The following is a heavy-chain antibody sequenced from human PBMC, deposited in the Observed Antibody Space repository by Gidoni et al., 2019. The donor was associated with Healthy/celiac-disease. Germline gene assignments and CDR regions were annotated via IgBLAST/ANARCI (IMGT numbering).Heavy chain of an antibody. V-gene: IGHV4-34*01. CDR1: GGSFSGYY. D-gene: IGHD6-13*01. Sequence: QVQLPQWGAGLLKPSETLSLTCAVYGGSFSGYYWSWIRQPPGKGLEWIGEINHSGSTNYIPSLKSRVTISVDTAKNHFSLKLSSVTAADTAVYYCARHTSWGSSWYKYFQHWGQGTLVTVSS. CDR3: ARHTSWGSSWYKYFQH. CDR2: INHSGST. J-gene: IGHJ1*01.